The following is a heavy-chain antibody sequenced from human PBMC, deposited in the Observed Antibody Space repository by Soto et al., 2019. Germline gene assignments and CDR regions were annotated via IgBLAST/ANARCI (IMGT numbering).Heavy chain of an antibody. CDR3: ARDNRYDILTGSYYYYGMDV. Sequence: SETLSLTCTVSGGSINNGHCYWSWIRQPPGKGLEWIGYIYYSGSTYYNPSLKSRVTISLDTSENQFSLQLNSVTAADTAVYYCARDNRYDILTGSYYYYGMDVWGQGTTVTVSS. D-gene: IGHD3-9*01. CDR1: GGSINNGHCY. J-gene: IGHJ6*02. CDR2: IYYSGST. V-gene: IGHV4-30-4*01.